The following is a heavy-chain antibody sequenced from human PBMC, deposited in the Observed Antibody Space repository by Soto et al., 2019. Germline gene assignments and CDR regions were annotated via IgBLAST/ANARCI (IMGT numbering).Heavy chain of an antibody. J-gene: IGHJ5*02. CDR3: ARGGPHRTSWYNWFDT. CDR2: IIPIFGTT. D-gene: IGHD2-2*01. V-gene: IGHV1-69*01. Sequence: QVQLVQSGAEVKKPGSSVKVFCKASGGTFSSYAISWVRQAPGQGLEWMGGIIPIFGTTNYAPEFQGRLTITADESTSTAYMELSSLRSEDTAVYYCARGGPHRTSWYNWFDTWGQGTLITVSS. CDR1: GGTFSSYA.